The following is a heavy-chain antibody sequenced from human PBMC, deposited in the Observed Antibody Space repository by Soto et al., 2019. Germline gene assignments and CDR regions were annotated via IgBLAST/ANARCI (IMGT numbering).Heavy chain of an antibody. D-gene: IGHD3-22*01. J-gene: IGHJ5*02. CDR3: ARVGRTYYYDSSGYNWFDP. CDR2: IYYSGST. V-gene: IGHV4-30-4*01. CDR1: GGSISSGDYY. Sequence: PSETLSLTCTVSGGSISSGDYYWSWIRQPPGKGLEWIGYIYYSGSTYYNPSLKSRLTISVDTPNNQFSLKLSSVTAADTAVYHCARVGRTYYYDSSGYNWFDPWGQGTLVTVSS.